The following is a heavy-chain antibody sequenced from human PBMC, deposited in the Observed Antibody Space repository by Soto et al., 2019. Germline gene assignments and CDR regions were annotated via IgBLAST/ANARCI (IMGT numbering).Heavy chain of an antibody. D-gene: IGHD2-8*01. CDR3: ARSMRLGYCTNGVCYTGWFDP. J-gene: IGHJ5*02. V-gene: IGHV4-61*01. CDR1: GGSVSSGSYY. CDR2: IYYSGST. Sequence: SETLSLTCTVSGGSVSSGSYYWSWIRQPPGKGLEWIGYIYYSGSTNYNPSLKSRVTISVDTSKNQFSLKLSSVTAADTAVYYCARSMRLGYCTNGVCYTGWFDPWGQGTLVTVSS.